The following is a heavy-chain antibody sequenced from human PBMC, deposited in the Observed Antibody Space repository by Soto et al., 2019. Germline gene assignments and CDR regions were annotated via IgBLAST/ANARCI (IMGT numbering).Heavy chain of an antibody. CDR3: LRDDQFPRYDLWSADSGAYLGMDV. V-gene: IGHV1-18*01. CDR1: GYNFISYS. CDR2: ITAYNGNA. D-gene: IGHD3-3*01. Sequence: QVQLVQSGAEVKKPGASVKVSCKASGYNFISYSISWVRLAPGQGLEWMGRITAYNGNANYAQKFQGRVTMTTDTVTNTAYMELRSLRSDDTAVFYSLRDDQFPRYDLWSADSGAYLGMDVWGQGTTVTVT. J-gene: IGHJ6*02.